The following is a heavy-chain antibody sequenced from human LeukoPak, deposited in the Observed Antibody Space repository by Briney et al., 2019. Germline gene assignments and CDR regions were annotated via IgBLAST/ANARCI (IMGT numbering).Heavy chain of an antibody. J-gene: IGHJ6*03. D-gene: IGHD5-18*01. V-gene: IGHV4-59*01. CDR1: GGSISSYY. CDR2: IYYSGST. CDR3: ARGLYSYGYGGYYYYMDV. Sequence: PSETLSLTCTVSGGSISSYYWSWIRQPPGKGLEWIGYIYYSGSTNYTPSLKSRVTISVDTSKNQFSLKLSSVTAADTAVYYCARGLYSYGYGGYYYYMDVWGKGTTVTVSS.